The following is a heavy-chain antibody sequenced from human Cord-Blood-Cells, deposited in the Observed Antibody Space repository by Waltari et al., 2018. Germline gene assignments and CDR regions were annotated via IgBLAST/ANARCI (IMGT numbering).Heavy chain of an antibody. D-gene: IGHD3-10*01. CDR2: IYHSGST. CDR3: ASHWVGAAASSFGAECWYFDL. CDR1: GGSISSSNW. V-gene: IGHV4-4*02. J-gene: IGHJ2*01. Sequence: QVQLQESGPGLVKPSGTLSLTCAVSGGSISSSNWWSWVRQPPGKGLEWIGEIYHSGSTNYTPSLKSRVTISVDKSKNQFSLKLSSVTAADTAVYYCASHWVGAAASSFGAECWYFDLWGRGTLVTVSS.